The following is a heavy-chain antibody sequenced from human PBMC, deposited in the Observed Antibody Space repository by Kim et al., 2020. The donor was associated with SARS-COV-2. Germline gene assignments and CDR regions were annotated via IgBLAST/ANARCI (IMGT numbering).Heavy chain of an antibody. CDR3: AGLSSGYDYYYYYYMDV. J-gene: IGHJ6*03. Sequence: GESLKISCKGSGYSLTSYWIGWVRQMPGKGLEWMGIIYPGDSDTRYSPSFQGQVTISADKSISTAYLQWSSLEASDTAMYYCAGLSSGYDYYYYYYMDVWGKGTTVTVSS. V-gene: IGHV5-51*01. CDR2: IYPGDSDT. D-gene: IGHD5-12*01. CDR1: GYSLTSYW.